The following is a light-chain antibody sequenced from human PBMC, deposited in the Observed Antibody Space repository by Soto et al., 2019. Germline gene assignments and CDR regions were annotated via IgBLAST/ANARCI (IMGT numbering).Light chain of an antibody. CDR2: SAS. Sequence: ESVLTQSPGTLSLSPGERATLSCRASQSVSSNYLAWYQQKPGQTPRLLIYSASSRATGIPDRFSGSGSGTDFTLTISRLEPEDFAVYYCQQYGSSPGTFGQGTQVEIK. J-gene: IGKJ1*01. CDR3: QQYGSSPGT. V-gene: IGKV3-20*01. CDR1: QSVSSNY.